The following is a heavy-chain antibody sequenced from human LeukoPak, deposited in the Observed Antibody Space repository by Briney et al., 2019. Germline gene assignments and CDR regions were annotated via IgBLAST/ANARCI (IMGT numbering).Heavy chain of an antibody. V-gene: IGHV1-2*02. D-gene: IGHD5-12*01. CDR3: ARGSGYSGYELLFDY. CDR1: GYTFTGYY. Sequence: ASVKVSCKASGYTFTGYYMHWVRQAPGQGLEWMGWINPNSGGTNYAQKFQGRVTMTRDTPISTAYMELSRLRSDDTAVYYCARGSGYSGYELLFDYWGQGTLVTVSS. J-gene: IGHJ4*02. CDR2: INPNSGGT.